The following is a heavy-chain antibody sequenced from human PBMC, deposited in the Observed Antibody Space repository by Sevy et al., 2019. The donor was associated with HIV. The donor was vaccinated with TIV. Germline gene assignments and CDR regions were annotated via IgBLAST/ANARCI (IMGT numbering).Heavy chain of an antibody. D-gene: IGHD6-19*01. CDR1: GFTFSSYG. CDR2: VSYDGSNK. Sequence: GGSLRLSCAASGFTFSSYGMHWVRQAPGKGLEWVAAVSYDGSNKYYADSVKGRFTISRDNSKNTLYLQMNSLRAEDTAVYYCAKEIGSSGGDLYYYGMDVWGQGTTVTVSS. CDR3: AKEIGSSGGDLYYYGMDV. V-gene: IGHV3-30*18. J-gene: IGHJ6*02.